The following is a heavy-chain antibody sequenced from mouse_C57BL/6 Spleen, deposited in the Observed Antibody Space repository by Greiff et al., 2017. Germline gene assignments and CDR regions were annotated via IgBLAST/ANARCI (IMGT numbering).Heavy chain of an antibody. CDR3: ARAQGVYYAMDD. D-gene: IGHD3-2*02. Sequence: VQGVESGAELVKPGASVKISCKASGYAFSSYWMNWVKQRPGKGLEWIGQIYPGDGDTNYNGKFKGKATLTADKSSSTAYMQLSSLTSEDSAVYFCARAQGVYYAMDDWGQGTSVTVSS. CDR2: IYPGDGDT. V-gene: IGHV1-80*01. CDR1: GYAFSSYW. J-gene: IGHJ4*01.